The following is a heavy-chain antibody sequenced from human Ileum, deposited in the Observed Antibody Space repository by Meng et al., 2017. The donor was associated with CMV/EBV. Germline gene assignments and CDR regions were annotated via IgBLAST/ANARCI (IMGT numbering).Heavy chain of an antibody. D-gene: IGHD6-13*01. CDR2: LYYSGIT. CDR3: ARHDRRSSWHFFDY. V-gene: IGHV4-39*01. J-gene: IGHJ4*02. Sequence: SETLSLTCTVSGGSISNSPYYWGWIRQPPGKGLEWIGSLYYSGITYYNPSLKSRVSISVDTSKNPFSLKLSSVTAADTAIYYCARHDRRSSWHFFDYWGQGTLVTVSS. CDR1: GGSISNSPYY.